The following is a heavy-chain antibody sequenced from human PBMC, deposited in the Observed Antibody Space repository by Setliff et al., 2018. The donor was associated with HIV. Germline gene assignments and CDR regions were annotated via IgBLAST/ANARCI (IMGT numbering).Heavy chain of an antibody. Sequence: SETLSLTCSVSGVTISSHFWTWIRQPAGKGLEWIGRAYTGGSTNYNPSLKSRVSMSVDTSKNQFYLHLSSVTAADTAVYYCARAMRGVVVTNMYHYYGMDVWGQGTTVTVSS. D-gene: IGHD2-21*02. V-gene: IGHV4-4*07. CDR1: GVTISSHF. J-gene: IGHJ6*02. CDR3: ARAMRGVVVTNMYHYYGMDV. CDR2: AYTGGST.